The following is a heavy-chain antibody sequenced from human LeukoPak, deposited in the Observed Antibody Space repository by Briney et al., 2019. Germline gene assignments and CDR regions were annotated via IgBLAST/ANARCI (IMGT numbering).Heavy chain of an antibody. D-gene: IGHD3-3*01. J-gene: IGHJ4*02. CDR3: ARDAAEYDFWSGYYTGILGY. CDR2: ISAYNGNT. Sequence: ASVKVSCKTSGGTFTSYGISWVRQAPGQGLEWMGWISAYNGNTNYAQKLQGRVTMTTHTSTSTDYMKLRSLRSDDTAVYYCARDAAEYDFWSGYYTGILGYWGQGTLVTVSS. V-gene: IGHV1-18*01. CDR1: GGTFTSYG.